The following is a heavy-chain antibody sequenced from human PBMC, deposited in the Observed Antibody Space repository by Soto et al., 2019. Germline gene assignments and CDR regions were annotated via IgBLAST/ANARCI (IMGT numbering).Heavy chain of an antibody. CDR2: VNPNSGNT. CDR1: GYTFTSYD. Sequence: ASVKVSCKASGYTFTSYDINWVRQATGQGLEGMGWVNPNSGNTGYAQKFQGRVTMTRNTPISTAYMELSSLRSEDTAVYYCARAWEDDFWSGYFPRYNWFDPWGQGTLVTVSS. V-gene: IGHV1-8*01. J-gene: IGHJ5*02. D-gene: IGHD3-3*01. CDR3: ARAWEDDFWSGYFPRYNWFDP.